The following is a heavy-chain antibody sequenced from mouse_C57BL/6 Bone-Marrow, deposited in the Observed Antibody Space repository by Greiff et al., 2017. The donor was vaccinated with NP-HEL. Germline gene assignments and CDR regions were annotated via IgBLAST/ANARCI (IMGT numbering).Heavy chain of an antibody. V-gene: IGHV3-6*01. D-gene: IGHD1-1*01. Sequence: DVHLVESGPGLVKPSQSLSLTCSVTGYSVTSGYYWTWIRQFPGNKLEWMGYINYDGNNNYNPSRKDRISITRDTSKNQFFLKLNSVTTEDTATYYCTREGGYYGSPFAYWGQGTLVTVSA. CDR3: TREGGYYGSPFAY. CDR1: GYSVTSGYY. J-gene: IGHJ3*01. CDR2: INYDGNN.